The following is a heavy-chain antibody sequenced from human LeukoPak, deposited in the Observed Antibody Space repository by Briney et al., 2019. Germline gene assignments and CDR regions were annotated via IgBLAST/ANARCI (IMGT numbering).Heavy chain of an antibody. CDR1: GYTFTGSY. CDR2: INLNSGGT. Sequence: GASVKVSCKASGYTFTGSYMHWVRQAPGQGLEWMGWINLNSGGTNYAQKFQGRVSMARDTSISTAYMELSRLRSDDTAVYYCARDPQEDIVVVVAAPMFDPWGQGTLVTVSS. J-gene: IGHJ5*02. V-gene: IGHV1-2*02. CDR3: ARDPQEDIVVVVAAPMFDP. D-gene: IGHD2-15*01.